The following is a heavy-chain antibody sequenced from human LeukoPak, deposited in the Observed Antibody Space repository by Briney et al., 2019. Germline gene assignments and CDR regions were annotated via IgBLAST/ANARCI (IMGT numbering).Heavy chain of an antibody. CDR2: IIPIFGTA. D-gene: IGHD6-6*01. V-gene: IGHV1-69*05. CDR3: ARDRGPGIAARPGWFDP. Sequence: SVKVSCKASGVTFSSYAISWVRQAPGQGLEWMGGIIPIFGTANYAQKFQGRVTITTDESTSTAYMELSSLRSEDTAVYYCARDRGPGIAARPGWFDPWSQGTLVTVSS. CDR1: GVTFSSYA. J-gene: IGHJ5*02.